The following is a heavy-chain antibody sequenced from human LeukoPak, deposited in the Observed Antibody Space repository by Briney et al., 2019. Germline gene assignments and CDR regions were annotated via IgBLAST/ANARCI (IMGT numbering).Heavy chain of an antibody. CDR2: INAGNGNT. D-gene: IGHD2-2*01. V-gene: IGHV1-3*01. Sequence: GASVKVSCKASGYTFTGYYMHWVRQAPGQRPEWMGWINAGNGNTKYPQKFQGRVTITRDTSASTAYMELSSLRSEDTAVYYCARVGGGYCSSTSCYLFDYWGQGTLVTVSS. CDR3: ARVGGGYCSSTSCYLFDY. J-gene: IGHJ4*02. CDR1: GYTFTGYY.